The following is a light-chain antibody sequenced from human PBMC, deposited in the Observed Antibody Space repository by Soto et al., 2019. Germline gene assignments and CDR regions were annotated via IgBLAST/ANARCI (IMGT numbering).Light chain of an antibody. J-gene: IGKJ4*01. V-gene: IGKV3-15*01. CDR1: QSISSN. Sequence: EIVMKQSPATLSLSPGERATLSCRASQSISSNLAWYHQKPGQAPRLLIHGASTRATGIPVRFSGSGSGTECTLTISRLQSAGCALYYCQQYNNWPLTFGGGTKVVIK. CDR3: QQYNNWPLT. CDR2: GAS.